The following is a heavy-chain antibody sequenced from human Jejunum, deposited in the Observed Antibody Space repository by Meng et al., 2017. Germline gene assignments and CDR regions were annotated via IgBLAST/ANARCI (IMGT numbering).Heavy chain of an antibody. CDR1: GYSFTSYC. V-gene: IGHV1-2*06. J-gene: IGHJ4*02. CDR2: INPYSGGT. CDR3: ARQYSGSYEFDY. D-gene: IGHD1-26*01. Sequence: QVQLVQSGAEVTMPGASVQVSCKASGYSFTSYCIHWVRQAPGQGLEWMGRINPYSGGTNYAREFQGRVAVTRDTSISTGYMELSRLRSDDTAVYYCARQYSGSYEFDYWGQGALVTVSS.